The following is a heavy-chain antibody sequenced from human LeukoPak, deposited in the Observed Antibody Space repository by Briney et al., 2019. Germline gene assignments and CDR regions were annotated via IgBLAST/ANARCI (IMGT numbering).Heavy chain of an antibody. CDR2: INPNSGGT. J-gene: IGHJ4*02. CDR1: GYTFTGYY. V-gene: IGHV1-2*06. CDR3: ARDRIVVVITTVSLGY. D-gene: IGHD3-22*01. Sequence: VASVKVSCKASGYTFTGYYMHWVRQAPGQGLEWMGRINPNSGGTNYAQKFQGRVTMIRDTSINTAYMELSRLRSDDTAVYYCARDRIVVVITTVSLGYWGQGTLVTVSS.